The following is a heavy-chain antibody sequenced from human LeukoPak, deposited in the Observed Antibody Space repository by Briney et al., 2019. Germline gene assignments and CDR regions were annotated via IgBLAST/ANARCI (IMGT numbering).Heavy chain of an antibody. V-gene: IGHV3-48*01. CDR3: AKDTPLCYFDY. CDR2: ISSSSSTI. D-gene: IGHD3-16*01. Sequence: LAGGSLRLSCAASGFTFSSYSMNWVRQAPGKGLEWVSYISSSSSTIYYADSVKGRFTISRDNSKNTLYLQMNSLRADDTAVYYCAKDTPLCYFDYWGQGTLVTVSS. J-gene: IGHJ4*02. CDR1: GFTFSSYS.